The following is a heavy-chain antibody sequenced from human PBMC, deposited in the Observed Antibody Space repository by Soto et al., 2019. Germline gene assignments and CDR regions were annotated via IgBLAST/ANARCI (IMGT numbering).Heavy chain of an antibody. CDR2: TYYRSRWYN. CDR1: GDSVSSNSAA. D-gene: IGHD3-22*01. V-gene: IGHV6-1*01. Sequence: SQTLSLTCSISGDSVSSNSAAWNWISHSPSRDLEWLGRTYYRSRWYNDYAVSVKSRITIYTDTSKDQFSLQLNSVTPEDMAVYYCAREEWLVLSEHAFDIWGQGTMVTVSS. J-gene: IGHJ3*02. CDR3: AREEWLVLSEHAFDI.